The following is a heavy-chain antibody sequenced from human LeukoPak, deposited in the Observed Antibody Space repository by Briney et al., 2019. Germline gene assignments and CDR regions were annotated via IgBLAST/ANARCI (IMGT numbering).Heavy chain of an antibody. D-gene: IGHD5-12*01. CDR2: IYPGDSDT. Sequence: GESLKISCQGSGFRFASHWIGWVRQMPGKGLEWMGIIYPGDSDTRYSPSFQGQATISADKSINTTYLQWSSLEASDTAIYYCARKSGYFGAFNIWGQGTMVTVSS. V-gene: IGHV5-51*01. J-gene: IGHJ3*02. CDR3: ARKSGYFGAFNI. CDR1: GFRFASHW.